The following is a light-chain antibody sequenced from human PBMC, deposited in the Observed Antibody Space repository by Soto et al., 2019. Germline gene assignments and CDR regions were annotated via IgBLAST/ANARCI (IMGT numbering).Light chain of an antibody. Sequence: DIQMTQSPSSLSACIGDRVTITCRASQTVNTYLHWYQQKPGKAHKLLIYAASNLQSGVPSRFSGSGSGNNGTLSLNSIQPEESATDYGQQGYSNQWTVGKGTQVDIK. V-gene: IGKV1-39*01. CDR2: AAS. J-gene: IGKJ1*01. CDR3: QQGYSNQWT. CDR1: QTVNTY.